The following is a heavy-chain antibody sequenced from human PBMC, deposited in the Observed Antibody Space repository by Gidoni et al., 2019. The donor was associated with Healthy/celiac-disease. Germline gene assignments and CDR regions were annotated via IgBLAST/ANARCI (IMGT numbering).Heavy chain of an antibody. CDR3: ATEPDGSGMGMDV. CDR1: GFTFSSYA. V-gene: IGHV3-23*01. J-gene: IGHJ6*02. CDR2: ISGSGGST. Sequence: EVQLLESGGGLVQPGGSLRLSCAASGFTFSSYAMSLVRQAPGKGLGWVSAISGSGGSTYYADSVKGRFTISRDNSKNTLYLQMNSLRAEDTAVYYCATEPDGSGMGMDVWGQGTTVTVSS. D-gene: IGHD3-10*01.